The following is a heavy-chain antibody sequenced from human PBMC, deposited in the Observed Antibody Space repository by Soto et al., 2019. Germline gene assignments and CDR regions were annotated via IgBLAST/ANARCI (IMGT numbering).Heavy chain of an antibody. D-gene: IGHD1-26*01. V-gene: IGHV1-18*01. J-gene: IGHJ4*02. CDR2: ISAYNGNT. CDR1: GYTFTSYG. CDR3: AGGHRWSWEGLSARDDY. Sequence: QVQLVQSGAEVKKPGASVKVSCKAPGYTFTSYGISWVRQAPGQGLEWMGWISAYNGNTNYAQKLQGRVTMTTDTSTSTAYMGLRSLRSDDTAVYYCAGGHRWSWEGLSARDDYWFQGTLITVSS.